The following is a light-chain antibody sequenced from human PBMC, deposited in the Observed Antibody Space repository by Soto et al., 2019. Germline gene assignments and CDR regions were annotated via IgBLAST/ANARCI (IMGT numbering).Light chain of an antibody. Sequence: EIVMTQSPATLSVSPGERATLSCRASQSVSIKLAWYQQKPGQAPRLLIYDTSTRATGIPARFSGSGSGTDLNLKISSIEPEDFAVYYCKQYNNWPWTFGQRTKVDI. CDR1: QSVSIK. V-gene: IGKV3-15*01. CDR3: KQYNNWPWT. J-gene: IGKJ1*01. CDR2: DTS.